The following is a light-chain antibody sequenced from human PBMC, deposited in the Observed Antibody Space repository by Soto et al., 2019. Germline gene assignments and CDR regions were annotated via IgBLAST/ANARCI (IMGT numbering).Light chain of an antibody. Sequence: EIVLTQSPGTLSLSPGERATLSCRASQSVSSSYLAWYQQKPGQAPRLLIYGASSRATGIPDRFSGSGSGTDFTLTISRLEPEDFAVYSWQQYGSLYTFGQGTKLEIK. V-gene: IGKV3-20*01. CDR2: GAS. CDR1: QSVSSSY. CDR3: QQYGSLYT. J-gene: IGKJ2*01.